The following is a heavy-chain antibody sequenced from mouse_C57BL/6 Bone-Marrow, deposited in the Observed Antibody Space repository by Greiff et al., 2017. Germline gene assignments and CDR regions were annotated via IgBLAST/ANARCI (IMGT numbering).Heavy chain of an antibody. CDR1: GYTFTSYW. V-gene: IGHV1-69*01. Sequence: VQLQQSGAEFVMPGASVKLSCKASGYTFTSYWMHWVKQRPGQGLEWIGEIDPSDSSTNYKQKFKGKSTLTVDKSTSTAYMQLSSLTSEDSAIYYCARENYDGYYEACWGQGTLVTVSA. CDR2: IDPSDSST. D-gene: IGHD2-3*01. CDR3: ARENYDGYYEAC. J-gene: IGHJ3*01.